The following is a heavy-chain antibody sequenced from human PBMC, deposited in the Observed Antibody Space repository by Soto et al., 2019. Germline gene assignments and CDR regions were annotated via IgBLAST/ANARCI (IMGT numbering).Heavy chain of an antibody. CDR1: GGTFSSYA. Sequence: ASVKVSCKASGGTFSSYAISWVRQAPGQGLEWMGGIIPIFGTANYAQKFQGRVTITADESTSTAYMELSSLRSEDTAVYYCARVSVAGTIRQYYFDYWGQGTLVTVSS. D-gene: IGHD6-19*01. CDR2: IIPIFGTA. V-gene: IGHV1-69*13. J-gene: IGHJ4*02. CDR3: ARVSVAGTIRQYYFDY.